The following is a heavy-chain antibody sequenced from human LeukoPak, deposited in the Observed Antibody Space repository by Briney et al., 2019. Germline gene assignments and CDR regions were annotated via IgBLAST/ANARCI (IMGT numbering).Heavy chain of an antibody. CDR3: ARDEVTPEEDYNWFDP. CDR2: IYYSGST. Sequence: SETLSLTCTVSGGSISSSSYYWGWIRQPPGKGLEWIGSIYYSGSTYYNPSLKSRVTISVDTSKNQFSLKLSSVTAADTAVYYCARDEVTPEEDYNWFDPWGQGTLVTVSS. D-gene: IGHD4-23*01. CDR1: GGSISSSSYY. V-gene: IGHV4-39*07. J-gene: IGHJ5*02.